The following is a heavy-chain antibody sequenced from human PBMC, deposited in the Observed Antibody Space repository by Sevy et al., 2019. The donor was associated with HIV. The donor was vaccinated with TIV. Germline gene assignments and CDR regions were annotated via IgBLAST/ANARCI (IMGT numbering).Heavy chain of an antibody. D-gene: IGHD5-12*01. CDR3: AGRGRRDGYNYVFGFDY. CDR1: GGSFSGYY. V-gene: IGHV4-34*01. J-gene: IGHJ4*02. Sequence: SETLSLTCAVYGGSFSGYYWSWIRQPPGKGLEWIGEINHSGSTNYNPSLKSRVTISVDTSKNQFSLKLSSVTAADTAVYYCAGRGRRDGYNYVFGFDYWGQGTLVTVSS. CDR2: INHSGST.